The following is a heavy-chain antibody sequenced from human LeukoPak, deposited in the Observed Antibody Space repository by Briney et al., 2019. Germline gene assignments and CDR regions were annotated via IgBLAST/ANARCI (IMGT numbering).Heavy chain of an antibody. V-gene: IGHV3-7*05. Sequence: PGGSLRLSCAASEFTFSRYWMSWVRQAPGKGLEWVANIKQDGSEKNYVDSVKGRFTISRDNSKNTLYLQMNSLRAEDTAVYYCATKRGYNYGLDYWGQGTLVTVSS. D-gene: IGHD5-18*01. J-gene: IGHJ4*02. CDR3: ATKRGYNYGLDY. CDR2: IKQDGSEK. CDR1: EFTFSRYW.